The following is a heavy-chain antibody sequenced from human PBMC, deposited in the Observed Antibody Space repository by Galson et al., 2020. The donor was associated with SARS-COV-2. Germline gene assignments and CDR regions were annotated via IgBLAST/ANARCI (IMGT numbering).Heavy chain of an antibody. V-gene: IGHV3-30-3*01. CDR3: ARSDGYYSYFDY. J-gene: IGHJ4*02. CDR1: GFTFSSYA. CDR2: ISYDGSNK. Sequence: TGGSLRLSCAASGFTFSSYAMHWVRQAPGKGLEWVAVISYDGSNKYYADSVKGRFTIPRDNSKNTLYLQMNSLRAEDTAVYYCARSDGYYSYFDYWGQGTLVTVSS. D-gene: IGHD3-3*01.